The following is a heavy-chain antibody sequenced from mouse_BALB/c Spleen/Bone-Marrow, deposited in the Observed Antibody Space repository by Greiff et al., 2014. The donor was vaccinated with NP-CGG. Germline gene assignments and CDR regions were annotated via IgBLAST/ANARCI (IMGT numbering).Heavy chain of an antibody. V-gene: IGHV1S22*01. CDR3: TRTYGNYPAWFAY. Sequence: KQSGSELVRPGASVKLSCKASGYTFTSYLIHWMKQRPGQGLEWIGNIYPGSGSTNYDEKFKSKATLTVDTSSSTAYMQLSSLTSEDSAVYYCTRTYGNYPAWFAYWGQGTLVTVSA. CDR1: GYTFTSYL. J-gene: IGHJ3*01. D-gene: IGHD2-1*01. CDR2: IYPGSGST.